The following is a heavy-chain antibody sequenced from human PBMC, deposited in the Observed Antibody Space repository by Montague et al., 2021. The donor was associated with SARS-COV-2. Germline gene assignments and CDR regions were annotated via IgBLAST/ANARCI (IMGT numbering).Heavy chain of an antibody. Sequence: SETLSLTCAVYGGSFSGYYWTWIRQPPGKGLEWIGENNYSGSTNYNPSLKSRVTTSVDMSKNQFSLKLRSVTAADTAVYYCARGRGLAVLFDFYYYGMDVWGQGTTVTVSS. V-gene: IGHV4-34*01. D-gene: IGHD6-19*01. CDR3: ARGRGLAVLFDFYYYGMDV. CDR2: NNYSGST. J-gene: IGHJ6*02. CDR1: GGSFSGYY.